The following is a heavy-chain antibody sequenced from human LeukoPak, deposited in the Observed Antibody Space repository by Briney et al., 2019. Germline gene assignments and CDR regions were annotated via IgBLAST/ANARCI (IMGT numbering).Heavy chain of an antibody. V-gene: IGHV3-23*01. Sequence: GVSLRLSCAASGFTFSSYAMSWVRQAPGKGLEWVSAISGSGGSTYYADSVKGRFTISRDNSKNTLYLQMNSLRAEDTAVYYCAKKKGGYGPYYYYYYMDVWGKGTTVTVSS. J-gene: IGHJ6*03. CDR3: AKKKGGYGPYYYYYYMDV. D-gene: IGHD4-17*01. CDR1: GFTFSSYA. CDR2: ISGSGGST.